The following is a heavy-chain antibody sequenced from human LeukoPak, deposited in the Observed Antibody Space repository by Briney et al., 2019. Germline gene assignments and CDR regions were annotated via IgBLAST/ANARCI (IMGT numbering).Heavy chain of an antibody. J-gene: IGHJ3*02. CDR3: ARGLSIAAAGTGYAFDI. CDR1: GGSFSGYY. CDR2: FNHSGST. Sequence: SETLSLTCAVYGGSFSGYYWSWIRQPPGKGLEWIGEFNHSGSTNYNPSLKSRVTMSVDTSKNQFSLKVSSVTAADTAVYYCARGLSIAAAGTGYAFDIWGQGTMVTVSS. V-gene: IGHV4-34*01. D-gene: IGHD6-13*01.